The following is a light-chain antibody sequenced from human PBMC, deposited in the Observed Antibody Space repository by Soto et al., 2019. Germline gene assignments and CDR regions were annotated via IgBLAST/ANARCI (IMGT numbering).Light chain of an antibody. CDR1: QDISNY. CDR3: QQYDNLLMYT. V-gene: IGKV1-33*01. J-gene: IGKJ2*01. CDR2: DAS. Sequence: DIQMTQSPSSLSASVGDRVTITCQASQDISNYLNWYQQKPGKAPKPLIYDASNLERGVPSRFRGSGSGTDFTFTISSLQPEDIATYYCQQYDNLLMYTFGQETKLEIK.